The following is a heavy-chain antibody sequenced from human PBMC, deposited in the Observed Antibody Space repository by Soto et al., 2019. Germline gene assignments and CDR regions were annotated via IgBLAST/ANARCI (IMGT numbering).Heavy chain of an antibody. J-gene: IGHJ4*02. CDR2: ISPDGSNS. V-gene: IGHV3-74*01. CDR3: ASWCDIVREYATYFDH. CDR1: GCTFSSYW. Sequence: GSLTLSCAVSGCTFSSYWLNWVRQTPGKGLMWVSRISPDGSNSGYADPVDGRFTAFRDNANRTLYQQMYSLRAEDTAMYYCASWCDIVREYATYFDHWGEGTLVTVSS. D-gene: IGHD2-2*01.